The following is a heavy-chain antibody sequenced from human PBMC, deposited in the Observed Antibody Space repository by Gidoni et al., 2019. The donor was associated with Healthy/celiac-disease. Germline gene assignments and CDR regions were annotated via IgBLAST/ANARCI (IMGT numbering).Heavy chain of an antibody. J-gene: IGHJ4*02. V-gene: IGHV4-39*07. CDR3: ARGVQTGTTDY. D-gene: IGHD1-7*01. CDR1: GGSISSSSYY. CDR2: IYYSGST. Sequence: QLQLQESGPGLVTPSETLSLTCTVSGGSISSSSYYWGWIRQPPGKGLEWIGSIYYSGSTYYNPSLKSRVTISVDTSKNQFSLKLSSVTAADTAVYYCARGVQTGTTDYWGQGTLVTVSS.